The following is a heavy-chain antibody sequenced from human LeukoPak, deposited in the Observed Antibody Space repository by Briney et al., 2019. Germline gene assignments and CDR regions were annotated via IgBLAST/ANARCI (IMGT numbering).Heavy chain of an antibody. CDR1: GGSISSYY. Sequence: SETLSLTCTVSGGSISSYYWNWIRQPPGKGLGWIGYIYYSGSTNYNPSLKSRVTISVDTSKNQFSLKLSSVTAADTAVYYCARSLVRYYDSSGYYQYFDYWGQGTLVTVSS. CDR2: IYYSGST. V-gene: IGHV4-59*01. D-gene: IGHD3-22*01. J-gene: IGHJ4*02. CDR3: ARSLVRYYDSSGYYQYFDY.